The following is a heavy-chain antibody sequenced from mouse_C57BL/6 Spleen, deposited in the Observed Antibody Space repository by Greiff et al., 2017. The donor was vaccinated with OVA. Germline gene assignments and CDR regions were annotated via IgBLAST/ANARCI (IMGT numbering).Heavy chain of an antibody. D-gene: IGHD1-1*01. J-gene: IGHJ2*01. Sequence: EVKLMESGAELVKPGASVKLSCTASGFNIKDYYMHWVKQRTEQGLEWIGRIDPEDGETKYAPKFQGKATITADTSSNTAYLQLSSLTSEDTAVYYCARNYGSSRYYFDYWGQGTTLTVSS. CDR1: GFNIKDYY. CDR2: IDPEDGET. V-gene: IGHV14-2*01. CDR3: ARNYGSSRYYFDY.